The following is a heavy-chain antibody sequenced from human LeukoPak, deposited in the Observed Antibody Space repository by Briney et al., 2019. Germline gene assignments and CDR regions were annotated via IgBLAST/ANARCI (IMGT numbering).Heavy chain of an antibody. CDR2: INPSGGST. J-gene: IGHJ6*02. Sequence: ASVKVSCKASGYTFTSYYMHWVRQAPGQGLEWMGIINPSGGSTSYAQKFQGRVTMTTDTSTSTAYMELRSLRSDDTAVYYCARDSSSWYPYYYYYGMDVWGQGTTVTVSS. D-gene: IGHD6-13*01. CDR1: GYTFTSYY. CDR3: ARDSSSWYPYYYYYGMDV. V-gene: IGHV1-46*01.